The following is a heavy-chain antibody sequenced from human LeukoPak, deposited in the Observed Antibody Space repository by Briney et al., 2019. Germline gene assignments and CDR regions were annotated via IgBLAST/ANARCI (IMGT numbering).Heavy chain of an antibody. CDR2: IYYSGST. Sequence: SQTLSLTCTVSGGSISSGDYYWSWIRQPPGKGLEWIGYIYYSGSTYYNPSLKSRVTISVDTSKNQFSLKLSSVTAADTAVYYCARVWGIAVTAGWYFDLWGRGTLVTVSS. V-gene: IGHV4-30-4*08. CDR1: GGSISSGDYY. CDR3: ARVWGIAVTAGWYFDL. D-gene: IGHD6-19*01. J-gene: IGHJ2*01.